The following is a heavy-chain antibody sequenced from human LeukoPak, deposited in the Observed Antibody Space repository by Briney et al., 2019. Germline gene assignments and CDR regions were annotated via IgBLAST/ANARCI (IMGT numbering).Heavy chain of an antibody. CDR2: IWYDGSNK. D-gene: IGHD6-25*01. CDR3: TRDAATSSDY. J-gene: IGHJ4*02. CDR1: KFTFKNYG. Sequence: GGSLRLSCAASKFTFKNYGMHWVRQAPGKGLEWVGVIWYDGSNKYYADSVQGRFTISRDNSKNMLYLQMDSLRVEDTAVYYCTRDAATSSDYWGQGTLVTVSS. V-gene: IGHV3-33*01.